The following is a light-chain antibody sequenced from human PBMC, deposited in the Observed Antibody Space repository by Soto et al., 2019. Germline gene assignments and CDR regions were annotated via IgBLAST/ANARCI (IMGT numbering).Light chain of an antibody. J-gene: IGKJ4*01. V-gene: IGKV1-8*01. CDR1: HGINNY. CDR3: QQYYSYPLT. Sequence: AIRMTQSPSSLSASIGDRVTITCRASHGINNYLAWYQQKPGKAPKFLIYDASTLQSGVPSRFSGSGSVADFTLTIRNLQSEDFANYYCQQYYSYPLTFGGGTKVEIK. CDR2: DAS.